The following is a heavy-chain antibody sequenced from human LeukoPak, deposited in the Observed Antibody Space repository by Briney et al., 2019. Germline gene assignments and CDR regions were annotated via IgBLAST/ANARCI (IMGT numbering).Heavy chain of an antibody. CDR3: AKGRVCSGGSCYSEDYYYYYMDV. CDR2: IRFDGSNT. Sequence: GGSLRLSCAASGFTFNTYDMHWVRQAPGKGLEWVALIRFDGSNTSYADSVKGRFTISRDNSKNTLYLQMNSLRAEDTAVYYCAKGRVCSGGSCYSEDYYYYYMDVWGKGTTVTVSS. CDR1: GFTFNTYD. V-gene: IGHV3-30*02. J-gene: IGHJ6*03. D-gene: IGHD2-15*01.